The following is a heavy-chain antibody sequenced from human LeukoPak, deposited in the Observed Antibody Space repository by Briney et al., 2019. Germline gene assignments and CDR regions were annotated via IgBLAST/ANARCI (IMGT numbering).Heavy chain of an antibody. Sequence: SGGSLRLSCAASGFTFSRYWMSWVRQAPGKRLEWVANIKQDGSEKYYVDSVKGRFTISRDNAKNSLYLQLNSLRAEDTAVYYCARDGAARGSGSFGDWGQGTLVTVSS. D-gene: IGHD3-10*01. V-gene: IGHV3-7*01. CDR3: ARDGAARGSGSFGD. J-gene: IGHJ4*02. CDR1: GFTFSRYW. CDR2: IKQDGSEK.